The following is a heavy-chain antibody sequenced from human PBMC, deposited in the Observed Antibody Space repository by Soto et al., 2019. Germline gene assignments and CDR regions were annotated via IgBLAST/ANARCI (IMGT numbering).Heavy chain of an antibody. V-gene: IGHV4-61*01. CDR3: ARERTPTYYYDSSGSSYGMDV. Sequence: LSLTCTVSGGSVSSGSYYWSWIRQPPGKGLEWIGYIYYSGSTNYNPSLKSRVTISVDTSKNQFSLKLSSVTAADTAVYYCARERTPTYYYDSSGSSYGMDVWGQGTTVTVSS. J-gene: IGHJ6*02. CDR1: GGSVSSGSYY. D-gene: IGHD3-22*01. CDR2: IYYSGST.